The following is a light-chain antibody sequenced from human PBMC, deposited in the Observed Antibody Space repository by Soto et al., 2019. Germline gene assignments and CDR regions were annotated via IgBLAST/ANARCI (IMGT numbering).Light chain of an antibody. J-gene: IGKJ3*01. CDR1: QSVSSSY. V-gene: IGKV3-20*01. Sequence: EIVLTQSPGTLSLSPGERATLYCRASQSVSSSYLAWYQQKPGQAPRLLIYGTSSRATGIPGRFSGSGSGTDFTLTISGLEPEDFAVYYCQQYGSSPFTFGPGTKVDIK. CDR2: GTS. CDR3: QQYGSSPFT.